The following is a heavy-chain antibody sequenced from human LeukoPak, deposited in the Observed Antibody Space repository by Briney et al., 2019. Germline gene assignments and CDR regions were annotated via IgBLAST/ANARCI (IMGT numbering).Heavy chain of an antibody. D-gene: IGHD2-2*01. V-gene: IGHV1-2*02. CDR2: MNPHSGGT. CDR1: GYTLTAYY. CDR3: ARAERTDSGLDV. Sequence: ASVQVSCTASGYTLTAYYIHWVRQAPGQGLEWMGWMNPHSGGTNYAQKFRARVSMTTDTTINTAYLELTGLTSDDTALYYCARAERTDSGLDVWGQGTTVTVSS. J-gene: IGHJ6*02.